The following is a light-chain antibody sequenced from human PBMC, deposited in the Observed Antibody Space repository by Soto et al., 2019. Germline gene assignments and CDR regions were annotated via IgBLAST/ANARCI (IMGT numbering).Light chain of an antibody. Sequence: QSALTQPASVSGSPGQSITISCTGTSSDFGSYNLVSWYQQHPGKAPKLMIYEGSKRPSGVSNRFSGSKSGNTASLTISGLQAEDEADYYCCSYAGSSTIYVFGTGTKVTVL. CDR1: SSDFGSYNL. CDR2: EGS. CDR3: CSYAGSSTIYV. V-gene: IGLV2-23*01. J-gene: IGLJ1*01.